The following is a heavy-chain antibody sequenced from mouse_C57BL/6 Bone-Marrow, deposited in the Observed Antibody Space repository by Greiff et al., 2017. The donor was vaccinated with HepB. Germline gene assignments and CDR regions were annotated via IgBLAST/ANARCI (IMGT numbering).Heavy chain of an antibody. V-gene: IGHV1-9*01. J-gene: IGHJ4*01. D-gene: IGHD1-1*01. Sequence: VQLQQSGAELLKPGASVKLSCKATGYTFTGYWIEWVKQRPGHGLEWIGEILPGSGSTNYNEKFKGKATFTADTSSNTAYMQLSSLTTEDSAIYYGARSYYYGSSYVYFYYAMDYWGQGTSVTVSS. CDR2: ILPGSGST. CDR1: GYTFTGYW. CDR3: ARSYYYGSSYVYFYYAMDY.